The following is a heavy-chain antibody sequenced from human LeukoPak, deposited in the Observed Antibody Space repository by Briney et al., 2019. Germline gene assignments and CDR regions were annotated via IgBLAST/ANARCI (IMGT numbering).Heavy chain of an antibody. D-gene: IGHD5-18*01. CDR1: GFSLSTTW. Sequence: GESLTLSCSASGFSLSTTWMSWVRQAPGRWLEWVAIIQHDGGLTFHVDSVKGRFTISRDNAKNSLFLQMNSLRGEDTSVYYCVSGDGRGYGSECWGQGTLVTVSS. CDR3: VSGDGRGYGSEC. CDR2: IQHDGGLT. V-gene: IGHV3-7*01. J-gene: IGHJ4*02.